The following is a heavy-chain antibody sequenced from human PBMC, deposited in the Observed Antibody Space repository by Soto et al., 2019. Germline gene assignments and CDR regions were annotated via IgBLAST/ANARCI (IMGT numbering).Heavy chain of an antibody. V-gene: IGHV4-34*01. CDR2: INHSGST. CDR3: ARVPYYDILTGTSAYYFDY. J-gene: IGHJ4*02. Sequence: PSETLSLTCAVYGGSFSGHYWSWIRQPPGKGLEWIGEINHSGSTNYNPSLKSRVTISVDTSKNQFSLKLSSVTAADTAVYYCARVPYYDILTGTSAYYFDYWGQGTLVTVSS. D-gene: IGHD3-9*01. CDR1: GGSFSGHY.